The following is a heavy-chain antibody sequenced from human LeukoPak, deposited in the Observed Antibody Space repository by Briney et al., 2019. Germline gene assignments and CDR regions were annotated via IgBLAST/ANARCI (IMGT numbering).Heavy chain of an antibody. D-gene: IGHD3-3*01. CDR2: ISAYNGNT. V-gene: IGHV1-18*01. Sequence: ASVKVSCKASGYTFTSYGISWVRQAPGQGLEWMGWISAYNGNTNYAQKLQGRVTMTTDTSSSTAYMELRSLRSDDTAVYYCARASYDFWSGYPMYNWFDPWGQGTLVTVSS. CDR3: ARASYDFWSGYPMYNWFDP. J-gene: IGHJ5*02. CDR1: GYTFTSYG.